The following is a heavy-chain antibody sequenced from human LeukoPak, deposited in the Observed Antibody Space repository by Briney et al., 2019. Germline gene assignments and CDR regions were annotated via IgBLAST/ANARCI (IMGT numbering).Heavy chain of an antibody. CDR2: IRYDGSNK. CDR1: GFTFSSYG. V-gene: IGHV3-30*02. Sequence: GGSLRLSCAASGFTFSSYGMHWVRQAPGKGLEWVAFIRYDGSNKYYADSVKGRFTISRDNSKNTLYLQMNSLRAEDTAVYYCAKDRLLTYYYGSGSLIEYWGQGTLVTVSS. CDR3: AKDRLLTYYYGSGSLIEY. D-gene: IGHD3-10*01. J-gene: IGHJ4*02.